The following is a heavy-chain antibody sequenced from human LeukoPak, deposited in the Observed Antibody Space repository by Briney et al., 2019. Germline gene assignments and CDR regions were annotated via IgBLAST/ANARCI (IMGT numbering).Heavy chain of an antibody. V-gene: IGHV4-39*07. J-gene: IGHJ4*02. Sequence: SQTLSLTCTVSGGSISSGSYYWGWIRQPPGKGLEWIGSIYHSGSTYYNPSLKSRVTISVDTSKNQFSLKLSSVTAADTAVYYCARGDPFSANFDYWGQGTLVTVSS. CDR1: GGSISSGSYY. CDR3: ARGDPFSANFDY. CDR2: IYHSGST. D-gene: IGHD1-26*01.